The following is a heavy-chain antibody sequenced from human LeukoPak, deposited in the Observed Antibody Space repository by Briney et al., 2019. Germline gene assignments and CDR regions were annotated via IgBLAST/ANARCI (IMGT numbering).Heavy chain of an antibody. J-gene: IGHJ5*02. V-gene: IGHV3-21*01. D-gene: IGHD6-13*01. Sequence: GGSLRLSCAASGFTFSIYSMNWVRQAPGKGLEWVSSISSSSSYIYYADSVKGRFTISRDNAKNSLYLQMNSLRAEDTAVYYCARDGAAAAYDPWGQGTLVTVSS. CDR3: ARDGAAAAYDP. CDR2: ISSSSSYI. CDR1: GFTFSIYS.